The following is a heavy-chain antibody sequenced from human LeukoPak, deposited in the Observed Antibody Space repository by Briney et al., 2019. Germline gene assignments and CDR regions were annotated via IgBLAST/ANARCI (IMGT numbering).Heavy chain of an antibody. CDR3: ARGDYFDY. CDR1: GGSISSYY. J-gene: IGHJ4*02. V-gene: IGHV4-59*01. CDR2: IYYSGST. Sequence: PSETLSLTCTVSGGSISSYYWSWIRQPPGKGLEWIGYIYYSGSTNYNPSLKSRVTISVDTSKNQFSLKLSSVTAADTAVYYRARGDYFDYWGQGTLVTVSS.